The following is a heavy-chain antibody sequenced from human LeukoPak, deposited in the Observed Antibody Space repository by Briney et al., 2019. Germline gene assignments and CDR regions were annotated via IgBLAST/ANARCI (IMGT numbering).Heavy chain of an antibody. CDR1: GGSITSSSYY. J-gene: IGHJ4*02. CDR3: ATGVATITTGIVSYFDK. D-gene: IGHD5-12*01. Sequence: PSETLSLTCSVSGGSITSSSYYWGWIRQPPEKGLEWIGSIYYTGGTYYNPSLNSRVTISMDRSKNQFSLKLSSVTAADTAVYYCATGVATITTGIVSYFDKWGQGTLVTVSS. CDR2: IYYTGGT. V-gene: IGHV4-39*07.